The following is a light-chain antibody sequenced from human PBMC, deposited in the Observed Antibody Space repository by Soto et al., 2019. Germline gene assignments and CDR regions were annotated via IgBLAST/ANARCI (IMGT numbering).Light chain of an antibody. CDR2: KAS. CDR3: QQYNTYPFT. Sequence: DIPMTQSPSTLSASVKDRVTITCRASQTINSWLAWYQQKPGKAPKLLIYKASSLESGVPSRFSGSGSGTEFTLTISSLQPDDFATYYCQQYNTYPFTFGPGTKVDIK. CDR1: QTINSW. J-gene: IGKJ3*01. V-gene: IGKV1-5*03.